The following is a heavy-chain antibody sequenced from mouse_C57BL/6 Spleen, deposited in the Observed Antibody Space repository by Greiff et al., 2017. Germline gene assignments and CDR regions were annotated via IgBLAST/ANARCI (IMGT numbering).Heavy chain of an antibody. CDR3: TRRGYGYDPYYYAMDY. CDR1: GYTFTDYE. CDR2: IDPETGGT. Sequence: QVQLQQSGAELVRPGASVTLSCKASGYTFTDYEMHWVKQTPVHGLEWIGAIDPETGGTAYNQKFKGKAILTAEKSSSTAYMELSSLTSEDSAFYYCTRRGYGYDPYYYAMDYWGQGTSVTVSS. V-gene: IGHV1-15*01. D-gene: IGHD2-2*01. J-gene: IGHJ4*01.